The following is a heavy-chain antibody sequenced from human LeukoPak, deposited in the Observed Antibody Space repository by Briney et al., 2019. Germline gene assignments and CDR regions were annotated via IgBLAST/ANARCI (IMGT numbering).Heavy chain of an antibody. V-gene: IGHV3-48*01. D-gene: IGHD6-6*01. CDR1: GFTFSSYS. CDR2: ISSSSSTI. Sequence: PGGSLRLSCAASGFTFSSYSMNWVRQAPGKGLEWVSYISSSSSTIYYADSVKGRFTISRDNAKNSLYLQMNSLRAEGTAVYYCASPSIAARRGIFDYWGQGTLVTVSS. CDR3: ASPSIAARRGIFDY. J-gene: IGHJ4*02.